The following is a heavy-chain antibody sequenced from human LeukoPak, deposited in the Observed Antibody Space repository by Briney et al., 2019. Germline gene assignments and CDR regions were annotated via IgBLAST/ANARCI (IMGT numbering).Heavy chain of an antibody. D-gene: IGHD6-13*01. V-gene: IGHV3-23*01. CDR1: GFTFSTYA. CDR3: AREKAATGFFDY. CDR2: ISGSGGST. Sequence: GGSLRLSCVASGFTFSTYAMSWVRQAPGKGLECVSAISGSGGSTYYADSVKGRFPISRDNSKKTLFLQMNSPRDEDTALYYCAREKAATGFFDYWGQGTLVTVSS. J-gene: IGHJ4*02.